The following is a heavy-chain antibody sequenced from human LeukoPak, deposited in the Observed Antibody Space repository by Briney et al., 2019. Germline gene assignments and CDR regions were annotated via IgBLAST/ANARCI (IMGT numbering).Heavy chain of an antibody. J-gene: IGHJ6*03. CDR3: AREGEIAAAGPSYYYYMDV. D-gene: IGHD6-13*01. CDR1: GYTFTSYY. CDR2: INPSGGSA. V-gene: IGHV1-46*01. Sequence: GASVKVSCKASGYTFTSYYMHWVRQAPGQGLEWMGIINPSGGSASYAQKFQGRVTMTRDMSTSTVYMELSSLRSEDTAVYYCAREGEIAAAGPSYYYYMDVWGKGTTVTVPS.